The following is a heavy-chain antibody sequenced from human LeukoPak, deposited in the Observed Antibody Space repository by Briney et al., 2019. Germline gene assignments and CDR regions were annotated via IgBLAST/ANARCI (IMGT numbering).Heavy chain of an antibody. Sequence: GGSLRLSCAASGFTFSSYAMSWVRQAPGKGLEWVSAISGSGGSTYYADSVKGRFTISRDNSKNTLYLQMNSLRAEDTAVYYCAKAPPFPCNDYGDYADWYFDLWGRGTLVTVSS. V-gene: IGHV3-23*01. CDR2: ISGSGGST. CDR1: GFTFSSYA. D-gene: IGHD4-17*01. CDR3: AKAPPFPCNDYGDYADWYFDL. J-gene: IGHJ2*01.